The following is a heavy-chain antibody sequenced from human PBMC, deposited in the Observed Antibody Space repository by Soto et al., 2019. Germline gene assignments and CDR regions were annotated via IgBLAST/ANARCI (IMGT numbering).Heavy chain of an antibody. V-gene: IGHV4-4*07. J-gene: IGHJ4*02. CDR2: IYTSGTT. CDR1: GGSISSNY. Sequence: PSETLSLTCTVSGGSISSNYWSWIRQPAGKGLEWIGRIYTSGTTNYNPSLKSRVTMSVDTSKNQFXXXXXXXXXADTAVYYCARQSGYDDYWGQGTLVTVSS. D-gene: IGHD3-3*01. CDR3: ARQSGYDDY.